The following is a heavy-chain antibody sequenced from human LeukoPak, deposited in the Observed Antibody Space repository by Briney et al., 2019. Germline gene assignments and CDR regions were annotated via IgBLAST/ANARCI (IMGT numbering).Heavy chain of an antibody. Sequence: PSQTPSLTCTVSGGSISSGGYYWSWIRQPPGKGLEWIGYIYHSGSTYYNPSLKSRVTISVDRSKNQFSLKLSSVTAADTAVYYCARASTIFGVVIDYWGQGTLVTVSS. CDR2: IYHSGST. D-gene: IGHD3-3*01. CDR1: GGSISSGGYY. V-gene: IGHV4-30-2*01. J-gene: IGHJ4*02. CDR3: ARASTIFGVVIDY.